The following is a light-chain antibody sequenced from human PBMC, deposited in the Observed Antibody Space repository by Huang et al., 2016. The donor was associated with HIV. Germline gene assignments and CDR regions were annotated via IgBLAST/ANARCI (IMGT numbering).Light chain of an antibody. CDR1: QSILYSSNSKIY. V-gene: IGKV4-1*01. CDR3: QQYYSSLWT. J-gene: IGKJ1*01. CDR2: WAS. Sequence: DIVMTQSPDSLTVSLGERATIHCKSSQSILYSSNSKIYLNWYQQKPRQPPKLLIYWASARESGVPDRFSGGGSGTNFTLTINNLQAEDVALYYCQQYYSSLWTFGQGT.